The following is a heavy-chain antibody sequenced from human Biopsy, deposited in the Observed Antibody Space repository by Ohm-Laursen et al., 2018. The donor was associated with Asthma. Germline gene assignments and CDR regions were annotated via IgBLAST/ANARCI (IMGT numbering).Heavy chain of an antibody. CDR3: ARKAGSCISRTCYSLDF. Sequence: GSSVKVSCKSLGGTFNTYVIGWVRQAPGHGLEWVGGINSVFGTTTYPQKFQDRITITADDSTRTVYMELSSLRSKDTAVYYCARKAGSCISRTCYSLDFWGQGTLVTVSS. CDR1: GGTFNTYV. V-gene: IGHV1-69*01. CDR2: INSVFGTT. D-gene: IGHD2-2*01. J-gene: IGHJ4*02.